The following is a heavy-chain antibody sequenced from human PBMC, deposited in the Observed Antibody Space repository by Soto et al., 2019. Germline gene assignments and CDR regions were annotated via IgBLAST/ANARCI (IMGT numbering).Heavy chain of an antibody. V-gene: IGHV1-8*02. CDR1: GYTFTSYG. CDR2: MNPNSGNT. D-gene: IGHD3-3*01. J-gene: IGHJ5*02. CDR3: ARGRVARFLEWLLESNWFDP. Sequence: ASVKVSCKASGYTFTSYGINWVRQATGQGLEWMGWMNPNSGNTGYAQKFQGRVTMTRNTSISTAYMELSSLRSEDTAVYYCARGRVARFLEWLLESNWFDPWGQGTLVTVSS.